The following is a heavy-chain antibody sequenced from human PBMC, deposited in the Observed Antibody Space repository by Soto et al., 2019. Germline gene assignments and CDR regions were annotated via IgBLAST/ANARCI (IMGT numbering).Heavy chain of an antibody. V-gene: IGHV1-18*04. CDR1: DSTFTGYT. CDR3: ARGTVTSGRWFGP. J-gene: IGHJ5*02. Sequence: QVHLVQSETEVKEPGASVTVSCKTSDSTFTGYTINWVRQAPGQGLEWLGWISSLNGNTNYARKYQGRLTMTTNTPATTAYMELRSLRSDDTAVYFCARGTVTSGRWFGPWGQGTLVTVSS. D-gene: IGHD4-17*01. CDR2: ISSLNGNT.